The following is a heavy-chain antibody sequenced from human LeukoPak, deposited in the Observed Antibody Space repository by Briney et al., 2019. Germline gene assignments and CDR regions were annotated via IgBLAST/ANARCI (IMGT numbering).Heavy chain of an antibody. D-gene: IGHD6-13*01. CDR3: ARDRKDGSSWLRLFDY. Sequence: AASVKVSCKASGYTFTSYGISWVRQAPGQGLEWMGWISAYNGNTNYAQKLQGRVTMTTDTSTSTAYMELRSLRSDDTAVYYCARDRKDGSSWLRLFDYWGQGTLVTVSS. CDR2: ISAYNGNT. V-gene: IGHV1-18*01. J-gene: IGHJ4*02. CDR1: GYTFTSYG.